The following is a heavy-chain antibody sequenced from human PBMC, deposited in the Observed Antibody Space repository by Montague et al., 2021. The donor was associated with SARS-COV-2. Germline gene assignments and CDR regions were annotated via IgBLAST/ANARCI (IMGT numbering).Heavy chain of an antibody. D-gene: IGHD6-13*01. J-gene: IGHJ5*02. CDR1: GGSISSNY. CDR3: AREKQDNWFDA. CDR2: IYYRGST. V-gene: IGHV4-59*01. Sequence: SETLSLTCTVSGGSISSNYWSWIRQPPGKGLEWIGYIYYRGSTNYNPSLKSRITMSVDTSKNQFSLKVSSVTAADTAVYYCAREKQDNWFDAWGQGTLVTVSS.